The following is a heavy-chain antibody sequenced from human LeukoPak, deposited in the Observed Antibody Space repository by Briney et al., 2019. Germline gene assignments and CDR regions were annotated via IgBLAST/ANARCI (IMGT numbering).Heavy chain of an antibody. V-gene: IGHV3-74*01. CDR2: INSDGSTT. Sequence: GGSLRLSCEASGFTFSTYFMHWVRQAPGKGLVWVSRINSDGSTTSHADSVKGRFTISRDNAKNTLYLQMDSLRAEDTAVYFCARGVHYGSDYWGQGTLVTVSS. CDR1: GFTFSTYF. J-gene: IGHJ4*02. D-gene: IGHD4-17*01. CDR3: ARGVHYGSDY.